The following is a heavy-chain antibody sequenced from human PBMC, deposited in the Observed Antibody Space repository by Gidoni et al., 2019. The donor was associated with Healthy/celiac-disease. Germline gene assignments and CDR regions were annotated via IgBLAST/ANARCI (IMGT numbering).Heavy chain of an antibody. D-gene: IGHD3-22*01. CDR2: IIPIFGTA. J-gene: IGHJ3*02. CDR1: GGTFSSYA. V-gene: IGHV1-69*01. CDR3: AKVRSSGYYYVYAFDI. Sequence: QVQLVQSGAEVKKPGSSVKVSCRASGGTFSSYAISWVRQAPGQGLEWMGGIIPIFGTANYAQKFQGRVTITADESTSTAYMELSSLRSEDTAVYYCAKVRSSGYYYVYAFDIWGQGTMVTVSS.